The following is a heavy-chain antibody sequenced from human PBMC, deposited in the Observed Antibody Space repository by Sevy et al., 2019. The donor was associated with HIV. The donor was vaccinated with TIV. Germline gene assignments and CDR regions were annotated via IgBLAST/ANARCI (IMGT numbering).Heavy chain of an antibody. CDR3: ARDWSTYYYDSSGYPQIYYYGMDV. V-gene: IGHV4-61*01. J-gene: IGHJ6*02. D-gene: IGHD3-22*01. CDR1: GGSVSSGSYY. CDR2: IYYSGST. Sequence: SETLSLTCTVSGGSVSSGSYYWSWIRQPPGKGLEWIGYIYYSGSTNYNPSLKSRVTISVDTSKNQFSLKLSSVTAADTVVYYCARDWSTYYYDSSGYPQIYYYGMDVWGQGTTVTVSS.